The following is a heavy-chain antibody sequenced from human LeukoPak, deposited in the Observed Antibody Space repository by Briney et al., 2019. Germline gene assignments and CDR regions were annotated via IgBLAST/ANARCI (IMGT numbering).Heavy chain of an antibody. V-gene: IGHV3-30*18. Sequence: GGSLRLSCAASEFIFSNYGMHWVRQAPGMGLEWVAVISYDGSNKYYADSVKGRFTISRDNSKNTLYLQMNSLRAEDTAVYYCAKTTFYYDTLTGPYEGAFDIWGQGTMVTVSS. CDR1: EFIFSNYG. CDR3: AKTTFYYDTLTGPYEGAFDI. CDR2: ISYDGSNK. D-gene: IGHD3-9*01. J-gene: IGHJ3*02.